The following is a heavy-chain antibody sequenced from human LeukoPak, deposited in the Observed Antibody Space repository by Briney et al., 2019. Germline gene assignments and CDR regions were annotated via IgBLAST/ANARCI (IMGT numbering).Heavy chain of an antibody. CDR3: ARDGGLEMATIAAFDI. CDR1: GGSISSYY. CDR2: IYTSGST. Sequence: SETLSLTCTVSGGSISSYYWSWIRQPAGKGLEWIGRIYTSGSTNYNPSLKSRVTISVDTSKNQFSLKLSSVTAADTAVYYCARDGGLEMATIAAFDIWGQGTMVTVSS. V-gene: IGHV4-4*07. D-gene: IGHD5-24*01. J-gene: IGHJ3*02.